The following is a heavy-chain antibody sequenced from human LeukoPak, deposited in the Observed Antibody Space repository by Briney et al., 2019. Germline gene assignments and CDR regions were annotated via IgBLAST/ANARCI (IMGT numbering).Heavy chain of an antibody. CDR3: ARDAGYRSSQFDY. Sequence: AGGSLRLSCAASGFTFSSYSMNWVRQAPGKGLEWVSSISSSSSYIYYADSVKGRFTISRDNAKNSLYLQMNSLRAEDTAVYYCARDAGYRSSQFDYWGQGTLVTVSS. D-gene: IGHD6-13*01. CDR2: ISSSSSYI. CDR1: GFTFSSYS. V-gene: IGHV3-21*04. J-gene: IGHJ4*02.